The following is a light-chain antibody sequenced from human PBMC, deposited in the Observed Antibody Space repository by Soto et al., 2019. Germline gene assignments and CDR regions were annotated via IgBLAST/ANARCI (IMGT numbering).Light chain of an antibody. Sequence: DIQMTQSPSSLSASVGDRVTITYRASQSILSYLNWYQQKPGKAPKLLIYAASSLQSGVPSTFSGSGSGTDFTLTINSLQPEDFATYYCQQSYSTPYIFGQGTKLEIK. J-gene: IGKJ2*01. CDR1: QSILSY. V-gene: IGKV1-39*01. CDR3: QQSYSTPYI. CDR2: AAS.